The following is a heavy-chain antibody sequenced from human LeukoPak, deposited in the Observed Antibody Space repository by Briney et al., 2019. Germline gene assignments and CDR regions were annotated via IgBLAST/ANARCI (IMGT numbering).Heavy chain of an antibody. CDR1: GFTVSSNY. D-gene: IGHD3-10*01. CDR3: ARAKPKNMVRGLIMRRESRYYFDY. CDR2: IYSGGST. Sequence: GGSLRLSCAASGFTVSSNYMSWARQAPGKGLERVSVIYSGGSTYYADSVKGRFTISRDNSKSTLYIQMNSLRAEDTAVYYCARAKPKNMVRGLIMRRESRYYFDYWGQGTLVTVSS. V-gene: IGHV3-53*01. J-gene: IGHJ4*02.